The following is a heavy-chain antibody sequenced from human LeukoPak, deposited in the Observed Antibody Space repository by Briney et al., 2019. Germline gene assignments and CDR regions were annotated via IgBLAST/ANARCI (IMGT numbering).Heavy chain of an antibody. J-gene: IGHJ4*02. CDR3: ARELSSRGSYYVAALDY. CDR2: IYYSGST. Sequence: SETLSLTCTVSGGSISSSSYYWGWIRQPPGKGLEWIGSIYYSGSTYYNPSLKSRVTISVDTSKNQFSLKLSSVTAADTAVYYCARELSSRGSYYVAALDYWGQGTLVTVSS. D-gene: IGHD1-26*01. V-gene: IGHV4-39*07. CDR1: GGSISSSSYY.